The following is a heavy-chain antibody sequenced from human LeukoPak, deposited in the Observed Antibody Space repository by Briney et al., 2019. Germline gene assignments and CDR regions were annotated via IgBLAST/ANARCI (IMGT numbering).Heavy chain of an antibody. D-gene: IGHD4-17*01. J-gene: IGHJ4*02. CDR3: ARKDYGDYGDDY. Sequence: SVKVSCKASGYTFTSYGISWVRQAPGQGLEWMGGIIPIFGTANYAQKFQGRVTITADKSTSTAYMELSSLRSEDTAVYYCARKDYGDYGDDYWGQGTLVTVSS. CDR1: GYTFTSYG. CDR2: IIPIFGTA. V-gene: IGHV1-69*06.